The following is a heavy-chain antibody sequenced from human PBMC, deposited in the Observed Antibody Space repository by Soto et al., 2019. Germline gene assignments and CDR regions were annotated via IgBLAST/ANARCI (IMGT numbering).Heavy chain of an antibody. J-gene: IGHJ5*02. V-gene: IGHV1-69*08. D-gene: IGHD3-10*01. CDR1: GGTFSSYT. Sequence: QVQLVQSGAEVKKPGSSVKVSCKASGGTFSSYTISWVRQAPGQGREWMGRIIPILGIANYAQKFQGRVTITADKSTSTAYMELSSLRSEDTAVYYCAREEGWYGGWFDPWGQGTLVTVSS. CDR3: AREEGWYGGWFDP. CDR2: IIPILGIA.